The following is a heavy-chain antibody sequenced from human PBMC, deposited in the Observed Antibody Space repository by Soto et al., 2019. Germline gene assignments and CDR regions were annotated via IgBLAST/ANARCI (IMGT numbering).Heavy chain of an antibody. CDR2: IYRTGIT. D-gene: IGHD1-7*01. CDR3: ASRDPGTSVDY. V-gene: IGHV4-4*02. CDR1: GGSFTSNKW. J-gene: IGHJ4*02. Sequence: TPFLTCDVSGGSFTSNKWWTWVRQPPGQGLEWIGEIYRTGITNYNPSLKIRVTISLDKSENQFSLKVTSLTAADTAVYYCASRDPGTSVDYWGQGTLVTVTS.